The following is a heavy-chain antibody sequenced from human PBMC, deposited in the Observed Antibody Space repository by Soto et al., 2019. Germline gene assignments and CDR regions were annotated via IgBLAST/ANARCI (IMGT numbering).Heavy chain of an antibody. Sequence: EMQLVESGGGIVQSGGSLRLSCEASGFSLSRDYMHWVRQPPGKGLEWVSRLNTDGCSTDYADSVKGRFIISRDNAKNTLYLQMNHLRVEDTAIYYCARGIVDGTMVSIHFWGQGTLVTVSS. CDR2: LNTDGCST. CDR1: GFSLSRDY. J-gene: IGHJ4*02. V-gene: IGHV3-74*01. CDR3: ARGIVDGTMVSIHF. D-gene: IGHD1-26*01.